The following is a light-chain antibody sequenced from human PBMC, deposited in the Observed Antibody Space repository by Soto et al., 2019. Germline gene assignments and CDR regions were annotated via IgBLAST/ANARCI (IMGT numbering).Light chain of an antibody. Sequence: QSVLTQPPSVSGVPGQRVTISCTGSRYNIGAGNAVHWYQDAPGTSPTVLIYDNTNRSSWVPGRCSGSRSGTSAALAITSRQAEDEAAYYCHCYDRSRSGYVFGAGTKLTVL. CDR2: DNT. CDR1: RYNIGAGNA. CDR3: HCYDRSRSGYV. J-gene: IGLJ1*01. V-gene: IGLV1-40*01.